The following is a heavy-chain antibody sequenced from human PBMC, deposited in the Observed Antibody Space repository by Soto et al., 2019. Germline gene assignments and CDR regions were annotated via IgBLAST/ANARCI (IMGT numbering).Heavy chain of an antibody. CDR1: GYRFTNYW. Sequence: PGESLKISCKGSGYRFTNYWIGWVRQMPGKGLEWMGIIYPGDSDTRYSPSFQGQVTISADKSINTAYLQWSSLKASDTALYYCAITTERYYISNRGQGSLVTVLS. J-gene: IGHJ4*02. V-gene: IGHV5-51*01. CDR2: IYPGDSDT. D-gene: IGHD1-26*01. CDR3: AITTERYYISN.